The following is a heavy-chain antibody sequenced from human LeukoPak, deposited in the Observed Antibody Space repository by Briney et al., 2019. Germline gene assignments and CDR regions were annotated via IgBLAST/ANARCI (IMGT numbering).Heavy chain of an antibody. Sequence: GGTLRLSCAASGFTFNSYAMSWVRQAPGKGLEWVSSISGSGDNTFYADSVKGRFTISRDNSKSTLYLQINSLRAEDTAVYYCAKDDNWLQFESWGQGTLVTVSS. CDR2: ISGSGDNT. J-gene: IGHJ5*01. CDR1: GFTFNSYA. V-gene: IGHV3-23*01. CDR3: AKDDNWLQFES. D-gene: IGHD5-24*01.